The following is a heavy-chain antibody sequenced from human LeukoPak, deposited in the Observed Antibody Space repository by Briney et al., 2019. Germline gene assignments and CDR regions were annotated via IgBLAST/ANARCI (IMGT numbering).Heavy chain of an antibody. CDR2: ISSSSSYI. J-gene: IGHJ3*02. V-gene: IGHV3-21*01. CDR1: GFTFSSYS. CDR3: ARSANPVGVNDAFDI. D-gene: IGHD3-10*01. Sequence: GGSLRLSCAASGFTFSSYSMNWVRQAPGKGLEWVSSISSSSSYIYYADSVKGRFTISRDNAKNSLYLQMNSLRAEDTAVYYCARSANPVGVNDAFDIWGQGTMVTVSS.